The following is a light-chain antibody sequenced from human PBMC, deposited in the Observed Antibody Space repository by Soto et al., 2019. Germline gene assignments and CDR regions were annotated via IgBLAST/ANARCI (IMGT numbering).Light chain of an antibody. V-gene: IGKV1-27*01. CDR1: QTISTW. J-gene: IGKJ4*01. CDR3: QNYNSAPLT. CDR2: AAS. Sequence: DIQVTQSPPTLSASVGDRVTITCRASQTISTWMAWYQQKPGKVPKLLIYAASTLQSGVPSRFSGGGSGADFTLTISSLQPEDVATYYCQNYNSAPLTFGGGTKVEIK.